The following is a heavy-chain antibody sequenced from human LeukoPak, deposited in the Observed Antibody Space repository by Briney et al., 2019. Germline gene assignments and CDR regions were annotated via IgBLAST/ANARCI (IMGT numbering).Heavy chain of an antibody. D-gene: IGHD1-20*01. V-gene: IGHV4-39*07. Sequence: SETLSLTCTVSGGSISSSSYYWAWIRQPPGKGLEWIGSIYYSGNTYYKSSLKSRVTIAVDTSKNQFSLKLNSVTAADTAVYYCARDLVWMDNWNANPDTFDYWGQGTLVTVSS. CDR1: GGSISSSSYY. J-gene: IGHJ4*02. CDR2: IYYSGNT. CDR3: ARDLVWMDNWNANPDTFDY.